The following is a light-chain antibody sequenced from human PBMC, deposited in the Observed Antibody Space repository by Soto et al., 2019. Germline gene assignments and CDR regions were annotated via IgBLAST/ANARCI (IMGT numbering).Light chain of an antibody. V-gene: IGKV1-39*01. Sequence: IQLTQSPSSLSASVGDRVTITCRASQSISSYLNWYQQKPGKAPKLLIYAASSLQSGVPSRFSGSGSGTDFTLTISSLQPEDFATYYCQQSYSTLMITFGQGTRLEI. J-gene: IGKJ5*01. CDR2: AAS. CDR3: QQSYSTLMIT. CDR1: QSISSY.